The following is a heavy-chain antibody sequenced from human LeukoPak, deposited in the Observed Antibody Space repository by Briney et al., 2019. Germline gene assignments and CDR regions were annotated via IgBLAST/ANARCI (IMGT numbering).Heavy chain of an antibody. D-gene: IGHD3-22*01. CDR1: GFTFTSYW. CDR2: ISSSGSTI. V-gene: IGHV3-48*04. Sequence: GGSLRLSCAASGFTFTSYWMHWVRQAPGKGLEWVSYISSSGSTIYYADSVKGRFTISRDNAKNSLYLQMNSLRAEDTAVYYCARDPRYYYPPGLWDWGQGTLVTVSS. J-gene: IGHJ4*02. CDR3: ARDPRYYYPPGLWD.